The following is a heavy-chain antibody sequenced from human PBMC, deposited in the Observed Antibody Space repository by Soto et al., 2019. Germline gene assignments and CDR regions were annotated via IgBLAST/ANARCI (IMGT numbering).Heavy chain of an antibody. CDR2: IYYSGST. J-gene: IGHJ3*02. V-gene: IGHV4-39*01. CDR3: ARHRPRSFTFGGVIVKTKAFDI. Sequence: SETLSLTCTVSGGSISSSSYYWGWIRQPPGKGLEWIGSIYYSGSTYYNPSLKSRVTISVDTSKNQFSLKLSSVTAADTAVYYCARHRPRSFTFGGVIVKTKAFDIWGQGTMVTVSS. D-gene: IGHD3-16*02. CDR1: GGSISSSSYY.